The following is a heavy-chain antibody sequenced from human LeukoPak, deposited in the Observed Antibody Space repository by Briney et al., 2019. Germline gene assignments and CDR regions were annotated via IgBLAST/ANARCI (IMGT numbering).Heavy chain of an antibody. J-gene: IGHJ4*02. CDR3: AKASWVSDADAVL. CDR2: ISHSGRTM. CDR1: GFTFSDYY. V-gene: IGHV3-11*01. D-gene: IGHD3-10*01. Sequence: PGGSLRLSCAASGFTFSDYYMSWIRQAPGKGLEWVSYISHSGRTMYYADSVKGRFTLSRDDSRNTVYLHLNNLRVEDTAVYYCAKASWVSDADAVLWGQGTLVTVYS.